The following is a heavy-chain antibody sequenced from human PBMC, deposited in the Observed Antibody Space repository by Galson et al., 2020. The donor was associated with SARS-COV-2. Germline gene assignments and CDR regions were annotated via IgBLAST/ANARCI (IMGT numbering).Heavy chain of an antibody. V-gene: IGHV4-4*02. D-gene: IGHD2-8*01. CDR3: AREGVNGGWFEP. J-gene: IGHJ5*02. CDR2: ISDNGST. Sequence: ASETLSLTCAVTGGSITTNRWWTWVRQPPGKGLEWIGDISDNGSTHDNPSLQSRVLNSMDKPKNIISLRVTSVTAADTAVYYCAREGVNGGWFEPWGSGVLVTVSS. CDR1: GGSITTNRW.